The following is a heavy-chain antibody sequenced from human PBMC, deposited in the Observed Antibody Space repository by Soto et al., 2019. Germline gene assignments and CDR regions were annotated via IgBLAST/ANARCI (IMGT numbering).Heavy chain of an antibody. CDR3: PRDIAASYYFDY. J-gene: IGHJ4*02. Sequence: QVQLQQWGAGLLKPSETLSLTCAVYGGSFSGYYWSWIRQPPGKGLEWIGEINHSGSTNYNPSLKSRVTISVDMSKNQFSLKLSSVTAADTAVYYCPRDIAASYYFDYWGQGTLLTVSS. CDR1: GGSFSGYY. CDR2: INHSGST. V-gene: IGHV4-34*01. D-gene: IGHD6-13*01.